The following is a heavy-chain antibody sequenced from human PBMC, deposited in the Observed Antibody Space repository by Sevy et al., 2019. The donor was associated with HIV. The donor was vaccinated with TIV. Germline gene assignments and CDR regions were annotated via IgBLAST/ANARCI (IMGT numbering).Heavy chain of an antibody. CDR1: GITFSTSG. V-gene: IGHV3-30*18. CDR3: AKDFTGYNGMDV. D-gene: IGHD3-9*01. J-gene: IGHJ6*02. CDR2: ISYHGRDK. Sequence: GGSLRLSCVVSGITFSTSGMHWVRQAPGTGLEWVGVISYHGRDKFYADSVKGRSTTSRDNSKNILYLQMVSLRAEDAAVYYCAKDFTGYNGMDVWGQGTMVTVSS.